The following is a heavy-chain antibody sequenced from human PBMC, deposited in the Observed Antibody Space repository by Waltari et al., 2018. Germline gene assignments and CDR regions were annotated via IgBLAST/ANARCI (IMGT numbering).Heavy chain of an antibody. Sequence: QVQLVQSGAEVKKPGASVKVACSTSGYLFIQYGITWARQAPGQGLEWMGWILNYNGETKYTQKFQGRVTMTTDISTNTAYMELTGLSSDDTAVYYCARGGGSTWLDYWGQGTLITVSS. D-gene: IGHD6-13*01. CDR2: ILNYNGET. J-gene: IGHJ4*02. CDR1: GYLFIQYG. V-gene: IGHV1-18*01. CDR3: ARGGGSTWLDY.